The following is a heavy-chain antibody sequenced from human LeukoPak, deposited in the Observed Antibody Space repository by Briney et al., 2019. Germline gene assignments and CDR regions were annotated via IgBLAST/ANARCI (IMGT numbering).Heavy chain of an antibody. CDR3: ASDPLVDIVATGYFDY. CDR1: EFTFNTYG. D-gene: IGHD5-12*01. J-gene: IGHJ4*02. V-gene: IGHV3-30*03. CDR2: ISYDGSNK. Sequence: GRSLRLSCAASEFTFNTYGMHWVRQAPGKGLEWVALISYDGSNKYYADSVKGRFTISRDNSKNTLYLQMNSLRAEDTAVYYCASDPLVDIVATGYFDYWGQGTLVTVSS.